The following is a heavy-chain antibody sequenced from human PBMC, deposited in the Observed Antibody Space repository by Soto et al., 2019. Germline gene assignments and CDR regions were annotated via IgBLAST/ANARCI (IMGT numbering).Heavy chain of an antibody. CDR1: GYSFTSYW. Sequence: PGASLKISCKGSGYSFTSYWFGWVRQMPGKGLEWMGIIYPGDSDTRYSPSFQGQVTISADKSISTAYLQWSSLKASDTAMYYCASKTMLSVTGAFDIWGQGTMVTVSS. V-gene: IGHV5-51*01. CDR3: ASKTMLSVTGAFDI. J-gene: IGHJ3*02. CDR2: IYPGDSDT. D-gene: IGHD3-16*01.